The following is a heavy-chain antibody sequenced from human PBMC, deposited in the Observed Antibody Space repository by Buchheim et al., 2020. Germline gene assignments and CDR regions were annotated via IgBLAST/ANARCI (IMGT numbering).Heavy chain of an antibody. J-gene: IGHJ2*01. V-gene: IGHV1-69*04. CDR2: IIPILGMA. D-gene: IGHD3-22*01. CDR1: GGTFSSYA. CDR3: SITSPDYYDSSGYYPRSFDL. Sequence: QVQLVQSGAEVKKPGSSVKVSCKASGGTFSSYAISWVRQAPGQGLEWMGRIIPILGMANYAQKFQGRVTITADKSTSPAYMELSSLRSEDTAVYYCSITSPDYYDSSGYYPRSFDLWGRGTL.